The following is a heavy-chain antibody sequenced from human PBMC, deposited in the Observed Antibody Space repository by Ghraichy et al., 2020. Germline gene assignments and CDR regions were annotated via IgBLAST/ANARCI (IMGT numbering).Heavy chain of an antibody. CDR2: IDLDDDK. CDR1: GFSLSTSGLC. D-gene: IGHD3-22*01. Sequence: SGPTLVKPTQTLTLTGPFSGFSLSTSGLCVSWIRQPPGKALEWLALIDLDDDKYYSTSLKTRLTISKDTSKNQVVLTMTNMNPVDTATYYCARINYDSSGYRVFDYWGHLTLVTLCS. V-gene: IGHV2-70*01. CDR3: ARINYDSSGYRVFDY. J-gene: IGHJ4*01.